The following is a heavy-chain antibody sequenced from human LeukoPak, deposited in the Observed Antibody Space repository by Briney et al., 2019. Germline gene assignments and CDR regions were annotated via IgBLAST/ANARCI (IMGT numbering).Heavy chain of an antibody. Sequence: ASVKVSCKASGYTFTGYYMHWVRQAPGQGLEWMGWINPNSGGTNYAQKFQGRVTMTRDTSISTAYMELSRLRSDDTAVYYCARLRGSSWMNWFDPWGQGTLVTVSS. CDR3: ARLRGSSWMNWFDP. V-gene: IGHV1-2*02. CDR2: INPNSGGT. D-gene: IGHD6-13*01. CDR1: GYTFTGYY. J-gene: IGHJ5*02.